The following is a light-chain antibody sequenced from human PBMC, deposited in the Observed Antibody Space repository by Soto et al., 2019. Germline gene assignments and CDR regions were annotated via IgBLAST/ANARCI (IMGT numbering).Light chain of an antibody. CDR1: QAISSH. CDR3: QQVKTYPLT. V-gene: IGKV1-9*01. J-gene: IGKJ4*01. CDR2: AAS. Sequence: DIPLTQSPSFLSASVGDRVTITCRASQAISSHLAWYQQKPGKAPKLLIYAASTLQSGVPSGFGGSGSGTEFTLTITSLQPEDFATYYCQQVKTYPLTFGGGTKVEIK.